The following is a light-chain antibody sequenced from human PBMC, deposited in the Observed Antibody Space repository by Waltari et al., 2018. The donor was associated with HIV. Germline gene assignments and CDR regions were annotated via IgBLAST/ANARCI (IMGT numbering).Light chain of an antibody. CDR1: GSDVGGYDY. V-gene: IGLV2-11*01. J-gene: IGLJ3*02. Sequence: QSARPHPRSVSGSPGQSVTISCTGTGSDVGGYDYVSLYLQNPGKVPKLIIYEVIKRPSGVPDRFSGSKSGNTASLTISGLQTEDEADYFCCSYAGTYTYVLFGGGTKLTVL. CDR2: EVI. CDR3: CSYAGTYTYVL.